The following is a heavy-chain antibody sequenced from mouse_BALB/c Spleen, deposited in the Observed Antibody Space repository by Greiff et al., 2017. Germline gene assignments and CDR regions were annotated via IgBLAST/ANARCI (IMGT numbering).Heavy chain of an antibody. D-gene: IGHD2-4*01. V-gene: IGHV14-4*02. Sequence: EVQRVESGAELVRSGASVKLSCTASGFNIKDYYMHWVKQRPEQGLEWIGWIDPENGDTEYAPKFQGKATMTADTSSNTAYLQLSSLTSEDTAVYYCNAEELRRLAWFAYWGQGTLVTVSA. CDR3: NAEELRRLAWFAY. CDR1: GFNIKDYY. CDR2: IDPENGDT. J-gene: IGHJ3*01.